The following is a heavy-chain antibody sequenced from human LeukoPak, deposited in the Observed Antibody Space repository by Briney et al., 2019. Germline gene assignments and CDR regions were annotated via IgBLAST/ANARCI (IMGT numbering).Heavy chain of an antibody. V-gene: IGHV4-34*01. CDR3: ARRISGYDFYFDY. CDR2: INHSGST. Sequence: PSETLSLTCAVYGGSFSGYYWSWIRQPPGKGLEWIGEINHSGSTNYNPSLTSRVTISVDTSKNQFSLKLSSVTAADTAVYYCARRISGYDFYFDYWGQGTLVTVSS. CDR1: GGSFSGYY. J-gene: IGHJ4*02. D-gene: IGHD5-12*01.